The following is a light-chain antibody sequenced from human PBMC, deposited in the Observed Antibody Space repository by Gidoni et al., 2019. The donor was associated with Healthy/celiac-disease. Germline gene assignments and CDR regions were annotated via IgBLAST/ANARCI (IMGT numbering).Light chain of an antibody. Sequence: DIQLPQTPSSLSAAVGDRVTITCPASQDIRYYLNWYQQKPGKAPKLLLYDASNFETGVPSRFSGSGSGTDFTFTISSLQPEDIATYYCQQYDNRPVTFGPGTKVEIK. J-gene: IGKJ3*01. CDR2: DAS. V-gene: IGKV1-33*01. CDR1: QDIRYY. CDR3: QQYDNRPVT.